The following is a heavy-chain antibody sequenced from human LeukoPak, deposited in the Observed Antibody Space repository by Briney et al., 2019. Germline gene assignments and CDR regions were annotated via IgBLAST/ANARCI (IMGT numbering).Heavy chain of an antibody. J-gene: IGHJ3*02. V-gene: IGHV7-4-1*02. CDR2: INTNTGNP. D-gene: IGHD1-1*01. CDR1: GYTFTGYY. CDR3: ARLRYPDAFDI. Sequence: GASVKVSCKASGYTFTGYYMHWVRQAPGQGLEWMGWINTNTGNPTYAQGFTGRFVFSLDTSVSTAYLQISSLKAEDTAVYYCARLRYPDAFDIWGQGTMVTVSS.